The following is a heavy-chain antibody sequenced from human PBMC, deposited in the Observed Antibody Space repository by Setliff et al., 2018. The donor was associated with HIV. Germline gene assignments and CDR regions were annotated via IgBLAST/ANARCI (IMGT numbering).Heavy chain of an antibody. D-gene: IGHD5-18*01. CDR2: ISGSGGST. CDR1: GFTFSSYA. CDR3: AALKGYSYGRGCFDP. V-gene: IGHV3-23*01. Sequence: TGGSLRLSCAASGFTFSSYAMSWVRQAPGKGLEWVSAISGSGGSTYYADSVKGRFTISRDNSKNTLYLQMNSLRAEDTAVYYCAALKGYSYGRGCFDPWGQGTLVTVSS. J-gene: IGHJ5*02.